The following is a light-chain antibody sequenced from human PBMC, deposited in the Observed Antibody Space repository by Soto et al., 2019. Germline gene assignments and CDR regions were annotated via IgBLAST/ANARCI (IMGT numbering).Light chain of an antibody. CDR1: QSVFYSSNNKNY. V-gene: IGKV4-1*01. CDR2: WAS. Sequence: DIVMTQSPDSLAVSLGERATINCKSSQSVFYSSNNKNYLAWFQQKSGQTPKLLIYWASTRESGVPDRFSGSESGTDFTLTISSLQAEDVAVYYCQQYYSSPWTFGQGTKVEIK. CDR3: QQYYSSPWT. J-gene: IGKJ1*01.